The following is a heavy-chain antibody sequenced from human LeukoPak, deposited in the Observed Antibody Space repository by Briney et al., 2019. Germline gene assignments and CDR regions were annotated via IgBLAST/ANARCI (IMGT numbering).Heavy chain of an antibody. D-gene: IGHD5-18*01. CDR2: IYHSEST. CDR3: ARGGYSYGYGY. V-gene: IGHV4-30-2*01. J-gene: IGHJ4*02. Sequence: PSQTLSPTCAVSGGSINNGGYSWSWIRQPPGKGLEWIGYIYHSESTYYNPSLKSRVTVSVDTSKNQFSLKLSSVTAADTAVYYCARGGYSYGYGYWGQGTLVTVSS. CDR1: GGSINNGGYS.